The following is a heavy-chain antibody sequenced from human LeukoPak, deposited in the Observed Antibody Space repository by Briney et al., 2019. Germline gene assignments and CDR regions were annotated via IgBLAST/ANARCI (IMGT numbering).Heavy chain of an antibody. V-gene: IGHV3-23*01. CDR1: GFTFSSYA. J-gene: IGHJ6*02. D-gene: IGHD3-3*01. CDR3: ATALPRFLGYYYYYGMDV. Sequence: GGSLRLSCAASGFTFSSYAMSWVRQAPGKGLEWVSAISGSGGSTYYADSVKGRFTISRDNSTNTLYLQMNSLRAEDTAVYYCATALPRFLGYYYYYGMDVWGQGTTVTVSS. CDR2: ISGSGGST.